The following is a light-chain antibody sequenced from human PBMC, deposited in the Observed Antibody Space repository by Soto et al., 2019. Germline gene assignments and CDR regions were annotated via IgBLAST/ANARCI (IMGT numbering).Light chain of an antibody. CDR1: QSISSW. CDR2: KAS. Sequence: DIQMTQSPSTLSASVGDRVTITCRASQSISSWLAWYQQKPGKAPKLLIYKASSLVSGVPSRFSGSGSGTQFTLTISYLDPDDFATYNCPKYNSYPWTLGQGTKLEIK. J-gene: IGKJ1*01. V-gene: IGKV1-5*03. CDR3: PKYNSYPWT.